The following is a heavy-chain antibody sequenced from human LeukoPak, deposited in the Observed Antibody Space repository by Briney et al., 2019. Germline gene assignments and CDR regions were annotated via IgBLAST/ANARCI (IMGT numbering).Heavy chain of an antibody. CDR3: AQDRFSFVH. J-gene: IGHJ1*01. D-gene: IGHD2-2*01. V-gene: IGHV4-59*01. CDR2: ISDGESP. Sequence: SETLSLTCSVSGGSISYYYWSWIRQFPGKGLEWIGYISDGESPDYNPSLQSRDTIYVDSSKNQFFLNLTSVTAADTAVYYCAQDRFSFVHWGQGTLVTVSS. CDR1: GGSISYYY.